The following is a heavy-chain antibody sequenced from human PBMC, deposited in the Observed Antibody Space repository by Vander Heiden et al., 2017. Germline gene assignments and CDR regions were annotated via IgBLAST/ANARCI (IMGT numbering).Heavy chain of an antibody. Sequence: EVQLVESGGGLVQPGGSLRLSCAASGFTFSSYSMNWVRQAPGKGLEWVSYISSSSSTIYYADSVKGRFTISRDNAKNSLYLQMNSLRDEDTAVYYCARDILTGYYNVISIRYYYYYGMDVWGQGTTVTVSS. CDR3: ARDILTGYYNVISIRYYYYYGMDV. J-gene: IGHJ6*02. CDR2: ISSSSSTI. V-gene: IGHV3-48*02. CDR1: GFTFSSYS. D-gene: IGHD3-9*01.